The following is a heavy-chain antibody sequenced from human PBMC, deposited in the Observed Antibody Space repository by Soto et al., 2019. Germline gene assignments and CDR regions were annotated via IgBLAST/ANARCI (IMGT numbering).Heavy chain of an antibody. Sequence: SETLSLTCSASGGSITSSSHFCGWVRQPPGKGLELIGTIYFTGNTYYTPSLKSRLTMSIDTSKNEFSLRLNSVTAADTAVYYCAGQTFTIAAASYGRSNWFDPWGPGTLVTVSS. CDR2: IYFTGNT. CDR3: AGQTFTIAAASYGRSNWFDP. J-gene: IGHJ5*02. CDR1: GGSITSSSHF. D-gene: IGHD6-25*01. V-gene: IGHV4-39*01.